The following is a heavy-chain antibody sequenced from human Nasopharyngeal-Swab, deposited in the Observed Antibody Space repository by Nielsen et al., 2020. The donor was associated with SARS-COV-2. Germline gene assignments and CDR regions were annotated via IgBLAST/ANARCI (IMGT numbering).Heavy chain of an antibody. Sequence: GESLKISCAASGFTFSSYAMHWVRQAPGKGLEYVSAISSNGGSTYYANSVKGRLTISRDNSKNTLYLQMGSLRAEDMAVYYCAREGRYYDFWSGYSYYYYGMDVWGQGTTVTVSS. CDR2: ISSNGGST. CDR1: GFTFSSYA. CDR3: AREGRYYDFWSGYSYYYYGMDV. J-gene: IGHJ6*02. D-gene: IGHD3-3*01. V-gene: IGHV3-64*01.